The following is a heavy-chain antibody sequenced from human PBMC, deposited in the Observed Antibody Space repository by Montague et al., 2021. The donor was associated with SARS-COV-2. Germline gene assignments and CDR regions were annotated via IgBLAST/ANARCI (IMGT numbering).Heavy chain of an antibody. CDR3: ARRGSYYDSTSGYYYFDY. CDR2: IYYTGST. D-gene: IGHD3-22*01. Sequence: LVKPTQTLTLTCTFSGFSLSSSGVGVGWIRQPPGKGLEWIGYIYYTGSTNYNPSLKSRVTISVDTSKNQFSLKLSSVTAADTAVYYCARRGSYYDSTSGYYYFDYWGQGTLVTVSS. CDR1: GFSLSSSGVG. J-gene: IGHJ4*02. V-gene: IGHV4-61*05.